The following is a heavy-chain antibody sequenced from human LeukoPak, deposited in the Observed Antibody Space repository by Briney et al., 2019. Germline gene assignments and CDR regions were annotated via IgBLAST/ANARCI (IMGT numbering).Heavy chain of an antibody. CDR1: GGSISSGSYY. D-gene: IGHD6-19*01. J-gene: IGHJ5*02. CDR3: AREQGSSSGWEFDP. V-gene: IGHV4-61*02. Sequence: SETLSLTCTVSGGSISSGSYYWSWIRQPAGKGLEWIGRIYTSGSTNYNPSLKSRVTISVDTSKNQFSLKLSSVTAADTAVYYCAREQGSSSGWEFDPWGQGTLVTVS. CDR2: IYTSGST.